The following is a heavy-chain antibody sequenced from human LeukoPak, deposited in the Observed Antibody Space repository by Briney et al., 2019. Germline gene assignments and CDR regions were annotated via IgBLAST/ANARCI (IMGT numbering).Heavy chain of an antibody. J-gene: IGHJ4*02. Sequence: GGSLRLSCAASGLAFSSYPMSWVRQAPGKGLEWVAIISYDGSNKYYADSVKGRFTISRDNSKNTLYLQMNSLRAEDTAVYYCAKQRIVGAHPLDSWGQGTLVTVSS. D-gene: IGHD1-26*01. CDR1: GLAFSSYP. CDR2: ISYDGSNK. CDR3: AKQRIVGAHPLDS. V-gene: IGHV3-30*18.